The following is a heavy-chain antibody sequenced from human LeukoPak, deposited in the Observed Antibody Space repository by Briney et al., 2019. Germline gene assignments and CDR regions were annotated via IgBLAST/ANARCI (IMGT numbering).Heavy chain of an antibody. D-gene: IGHD6-19*01. Sequence: PSETLSLTCTVSGGSIGSSSYYWGWIRQPPGKGPEWIGSIYYSGSTYYNPSLKSRVTISVDTSKNQFSLKLSSVTAADTAVYYCARGVRLDTFDYWGQGTLVTVSS. CDR2: IYYSGST. CDR3: ARGVRLDTFDY. CDR1: GGSIGSSSYY. V-gene: IGHV4-39*01. J-gene: IGHJ4*02.